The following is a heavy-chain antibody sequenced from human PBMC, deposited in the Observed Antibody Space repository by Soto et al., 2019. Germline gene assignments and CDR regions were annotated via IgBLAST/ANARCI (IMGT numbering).Heavy chain of an antibody. CDR3: AKDGGWLPGYYYYGMDV. CDR2: ISYDGTNK. J-gene: IGHJ6*02. D-gene: IGHD6-19*01. CDR1: GFTLSHYG. Sequence: QVQLVESGGGVVQPGRSLRLSCAASGFTLSHYGMHWVRQAPVKVLEWGAVISYDGTNKYYADSVKGRFTISRDNSKNTMYLQMNSLRAEYTAVYDCAKDGGWLPGYYYYGMDVWGQGTTVTVSS. V-gene: IGHV3-30*18.